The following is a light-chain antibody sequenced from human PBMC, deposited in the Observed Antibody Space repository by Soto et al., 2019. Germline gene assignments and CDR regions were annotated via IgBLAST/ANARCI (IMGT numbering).Light chain of an antibody. V-gene: IGLV2-23*01. J-gene: IGLJ3*02. CDR2: EGS. Sequence: QSALTQPASVSGSPGQSITISCTGTSSDVGCYNLVSWYQQHPGKAPKLMIYEGSKRPSGVSNRFSGSKSGNTASLTISGLQAEDRADYYSCSYCGSSPWVFGGGTKVTVL. CDR3: CSYCGSSPWV. CDR1: SSDVGCYNL.